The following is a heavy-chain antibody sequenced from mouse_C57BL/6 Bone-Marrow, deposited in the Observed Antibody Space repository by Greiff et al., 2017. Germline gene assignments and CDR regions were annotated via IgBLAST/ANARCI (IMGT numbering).Heavy chain of an antibody. CDR1: GFTFSDYY. CDR3: ARGNYWSSYWYFDV. V-gene: IGHV5-16*01. D-gene: IGHD1-1*01. Sequence: EVKVVESEGGLVQPGSSMKLSCTASGFTFSDYYMAWVRQVPEKGLEWVANINYDGSSTYYLDSLKSRFIISRDNAKNILYLQMSSLKSEDTATYYCARGNYWSSYWYFDVWGTGTTVTVSS. CDR2: INYDGSST. J-gene: IGHJ1*03.